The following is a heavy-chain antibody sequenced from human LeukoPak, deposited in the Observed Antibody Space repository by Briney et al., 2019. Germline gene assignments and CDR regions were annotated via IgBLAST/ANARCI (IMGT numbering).Heavy chain of an antibody. J-gene: IGHJ4*02. CDR2: ISGSGGST. D-gene: IGHD3-9*01. CDR3: AKEFDILTGYYMGAPFGY. CDR1: GVTFSSYA. V-gene: IGHV3-23*01. Sequence: GGSLRLSCAASGVTFSSYAMSWVRKAPGKGLEWVSAISGSGGSTYYADSVKGRFTISRDNSKNTLYLQMNSLRAEDTAVYYCAKEFDILTGYYMGAPFGYWGQGTLVTVSS.